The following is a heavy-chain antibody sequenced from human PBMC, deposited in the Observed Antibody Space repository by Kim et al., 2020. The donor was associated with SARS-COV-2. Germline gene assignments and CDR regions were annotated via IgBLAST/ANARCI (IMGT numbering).Heavy chain of an antibody. CDR2: IYYSGST. Sequence: SETLSLTCTVSGGSISSYYWSWIRQPPGKGLEWIGYIYYSGSTNYNPSLKSRVTISVDTSKNQFSLKLSSVTAADTAVYYCATSIAARPDYYYYYGMDVWGQGTTVTVSS. CDR1: GGSISSYY. CDR3: ATSIAARPDYYYYYGMDV. J-gene: IGHJ6*02. V-gene: IGHV4-59*01. D-gene: IGHD6-6*01.